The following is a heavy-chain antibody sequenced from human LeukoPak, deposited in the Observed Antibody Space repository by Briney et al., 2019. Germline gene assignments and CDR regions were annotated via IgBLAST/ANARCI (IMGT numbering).Heavy chain of an antibody. D-gene: IGHD1-20*01. J-gene: IGHJ6*02. CDR1: GGSISSYY. V-gene: IGHV4-59*01. Sequence: SETLSLTCTVSGGSISSYYWSWIRQPPGKGLEWIGYIYYSRSTNYNPSLKSRVTISVDTSKNQFSLKLSSVTAADTAVYYCARDRGLTGDYYYYGMDVWGQGTTVTVSS. CDR3: ARDRGLTGDYYYYGMDV. CDR2: IYYSRST.